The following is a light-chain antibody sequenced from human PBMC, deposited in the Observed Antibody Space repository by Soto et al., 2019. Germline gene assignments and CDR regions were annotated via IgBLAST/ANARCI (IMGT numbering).Light chain of an antibody. CDR1: SSDVGSYNL. CDR3: CSYAGSSTFHV. J-gene: IGLJ1*01. CDR2: EVS. Sequence: QSALTQPASVSGSPGQSITISCTGTSSDVGSYNLVSWYQQHPGQAPKLMIYEVSKRPSGVSNRFSGSKSGNTASLTISGLQAEDEADYYCCSYAGSSTFHVFGTGTKLTVL. V-gene: IGLV2-23*02.